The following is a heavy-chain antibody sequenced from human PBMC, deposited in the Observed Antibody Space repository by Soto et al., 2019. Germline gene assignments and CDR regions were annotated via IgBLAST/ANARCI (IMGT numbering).Heavy chain of an antibody. J-gene: IGHJ6*02. CDR1: GFTFSSYG. Sequence: QVQLVESGGGVVQPGRSLRLSCAASGFTFSSYGMHWVRQAPGKGLEWVAVISYDGSNKYYADSVKGRFTISRDNSKNTLYLQMNSLRAEDTAVYYCATDAAAGIWYGMDVWGQGTTVTVSS. CDR2: ISYDGSNK. D-gene: IGHD6-13*01. CDR3: ATDAAAGIWYGMDV. V-gene: IGHV3-30*03.